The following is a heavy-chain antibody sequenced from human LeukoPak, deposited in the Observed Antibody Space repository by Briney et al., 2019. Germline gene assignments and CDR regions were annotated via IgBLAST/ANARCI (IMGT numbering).Heavy chain of an antibody. V-gene: IGHV4-34*01. CDR3: ARGDPYYYDSSGLARGYFDY. Sequence: PSETLSLTCAVHGGSFSGYYWSWIRQPPGKGLEWIGEINHSGSTNYNPSLKSRVTISVDTSKNQFSLKLSSVTAADTAVYYCARGDPYYYDSSGLARGYFDYWGQGTLVTVSS. CDR2: INHSGST. CDR1: GGSFSGYY. J-gene: IGHJ4*02. D-gene: IGHD3-22*01.